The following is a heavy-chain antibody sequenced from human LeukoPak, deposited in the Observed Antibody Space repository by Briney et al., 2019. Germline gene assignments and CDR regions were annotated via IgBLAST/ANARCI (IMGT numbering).Heavy chain of an antibody. CDR2: INSNGSST. V-gene: IGHV3-74*01. CDR3: ETSRTFDY. J-gene: IGHJ4*02. CDR1: GFTFSSYW. Sequence: PGGSLSLSCAASGFTFSSYWMHWVREAPGKGLVWVSRINSNGSSTSYADSVKGRFTISRDNAKNTLYLQMISLRAEDTAVYYCETSRTFDYWGQGTLVSVFS.